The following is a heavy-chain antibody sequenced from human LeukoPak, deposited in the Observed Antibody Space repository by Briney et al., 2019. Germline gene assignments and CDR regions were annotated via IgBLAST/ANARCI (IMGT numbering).Heavy chain of an antibody. J-gene: IGHJ4*02. CDR1: GGSFSGYY. CDR3: ARGGRYFDWLLSYYFDY. Sequence: PSETLSLTCAVYGGSFSGYYWSWIRQPPGKGPEWIGEIKHSGSTNYNPSLKSRVTISVDTSKNQFSLKLSSVTAADTAVYYCARGGRYFDWLLSYYFDYWGQGTLVTVSS. D-gene: IGHD3-9*01. CDR2: IKHSGST. V-gene: IGHV4-34*01.